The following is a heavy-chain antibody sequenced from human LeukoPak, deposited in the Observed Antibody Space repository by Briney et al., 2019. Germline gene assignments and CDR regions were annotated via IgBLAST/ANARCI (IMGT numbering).Heavy chain of an antibody. CDR1: GFTFTNAW. CDR3: ARDRDYYDSSGSN. D-gene: IGHD3-22*01. V-gene: IGHV3-66*01. CDR2: IYSGGST. J-gene: IGHJ4*02. Sequence: GGSLRLSCAASGFTFTNAWMSWVRQAPGKGQEWVSVIYSGGSTYYADSVKGRFTISRDNSKNTLYLQMNSLRAEDTAVYYCARDRDYYDSSGSNWGQGTLVTVSS.